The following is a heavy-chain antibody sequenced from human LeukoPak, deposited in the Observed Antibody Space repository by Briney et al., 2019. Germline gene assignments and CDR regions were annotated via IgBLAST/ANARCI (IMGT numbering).Heavy chain of an antibody. CDR3: ARAIFGVVNPWFDP. J-gene: IGHJ5*02. V-gene: IGHV4-30-2*01. CDR2: IYHSGST. CDR1: GGSISSGGYS. Sequence: SETLSLTCAVSGGSISSGGYSWSWIRQPPGKGLEWIGYIYHSGSTYYNPSLKSRVTISVDRSKNQFSLKLSSVTAADTAVYYCARAIFGVVNPWFDPWGQGTLVTVSS. D-gene: IGHD3-3*01.